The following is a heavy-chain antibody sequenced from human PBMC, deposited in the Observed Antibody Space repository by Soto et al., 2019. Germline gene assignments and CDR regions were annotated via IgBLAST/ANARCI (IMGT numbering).Heavy chain of an antibody. Sequence: EVQLVESGGGLVKPGGSLRLSCSASGLTFSDAWMSWVRQAPGKGLEWVGRISGDGSSTTYADSVRGRFTISRDNAKNTVYLQMDSLRAEDTAVYYCARSLPGTYGAFDLWGQGTMVTVSS. V-gene: IGHV3-74*02. J-gene: IGHJ3*01. CDR1: GLTFSDAW. CDR3: ARSLPGTYGAFDL. CDR2: ISGDGSST. D-gene: IGHD1-7*01.